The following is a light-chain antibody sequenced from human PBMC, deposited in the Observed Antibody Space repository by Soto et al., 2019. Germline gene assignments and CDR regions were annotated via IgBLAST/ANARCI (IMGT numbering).Light chain of an antibody. J-gene: IGKJ1*01. CDR2: RAS. CDR3: QHSYSSPPWT. V-gene: IGKV1-39*01. CDR1: QSISTY. Sequence: DIQMTQSPSSLSASVGDRVTISCRASQSISTYLNLYQQKPGTAPRLLIYRASSVKSGVPPRFSGGGSGRDFTLTISSLRPEDIATYFCQHSYSSPPWTFGQGTKVEVK.